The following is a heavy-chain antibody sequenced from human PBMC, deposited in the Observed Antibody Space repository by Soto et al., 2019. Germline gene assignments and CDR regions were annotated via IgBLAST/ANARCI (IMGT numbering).Heavy chain of an antibody. D-gene: IGHD2-2*03. J-gene: IGHJ6*02. CDR2: INPNSGET. Sequence: ASVKVSGKASGYTFTDYYIHWVRQAPGQGLEWVGWINPNSGETNYEQRFQGWGTMTRDTSINTAYMELTRLRSDDTAMYYCARDGSTYSYYAMDVWGQGTTVTVSS. CDR1: GYTFTDYY. V-gene: IGHV1-2*04. CDR3: ARDGSTYSYYAMDV.